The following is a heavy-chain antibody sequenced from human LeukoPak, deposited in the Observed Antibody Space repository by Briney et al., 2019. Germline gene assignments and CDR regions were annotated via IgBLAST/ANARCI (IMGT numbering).Heavy chain of an antibody. CDR1: EFIFSVYW. Sequence: GGSLRLSFVASEFIFSVYWMSWAREAPGKGLEWVANRKQGGREEKYVGSVKGRFAISRDGAKSTLYLQMDSLSGDDTAVYYCARDNGGWFDSWGRGTLVTVSS. CDR3: ARDNGGWFDS. J-gene: IGHJ5*01. V-gene: IGHV3-7*03. D-gene: IGHD3-10*01. CDR2: RKQGGREE.